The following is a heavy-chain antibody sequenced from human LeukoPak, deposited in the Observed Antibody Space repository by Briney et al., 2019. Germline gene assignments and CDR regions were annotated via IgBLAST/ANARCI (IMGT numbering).Heavy chain of an antibody. D-gene: IGHD6-13*01. Sequence: ASVKVSFTSAGYTFTDYYIHWLWQAPGQGLEWMGWINPNSGGTDYAQKFQGRVTMTRDTSISSSYMELSRLRSDDTAAYYCARQVAVACIMCLASAWGQRTLVTVSS. V-gene: IGHV1-2*02. CDR1: GYTFTDYY. CDR2: INPNSGGT. J-gene: IGHJ5*02. CDR3: ARQVAVACIMCLASA.